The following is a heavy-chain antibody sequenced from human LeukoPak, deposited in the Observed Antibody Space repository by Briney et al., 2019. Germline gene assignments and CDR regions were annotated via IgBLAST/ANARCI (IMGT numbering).Heavy chain of an antibody. CDR2: IKQDGSEK. V-gene: IGHV3-7*01. D-gene: IGHD1-14*01. CDR1: GFTFSNYW. CDR3: AKEGAYPIITYDS. Sequence: PGGSLRLSCAASGFTFSNYWMNWLRQAPGKGLEWVANIKQDGSEKYYVDSVKGRFTISRDNAKNSLYLQMNSLRAEDAGVYYCAKEGAYPIITYDSWGQGTLGTGSS. J-gene: IGHJ5*01.